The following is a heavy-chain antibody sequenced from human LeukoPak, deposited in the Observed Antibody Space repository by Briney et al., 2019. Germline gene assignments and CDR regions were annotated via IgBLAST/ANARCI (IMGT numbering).Heavy chain of an antibody. CDR3: ARGGFGGGSYLDY. CDR2: INHSGST. CDR1: GGSFSGYY. V-gene: IGHV4-34*01. D-gene: IGHD3-16*01. J-gene: IGHJ4*02. Sequence: KPSETLSLTCAVYGGSFSGYYWSWIRQPPGKGLEWIGEINHSGSTNYNPSLKSRVTISVDTSKNQFSLKLSSVTAADTAVYYCARGGFGGGSYLDYWGQGTLVTVSS.